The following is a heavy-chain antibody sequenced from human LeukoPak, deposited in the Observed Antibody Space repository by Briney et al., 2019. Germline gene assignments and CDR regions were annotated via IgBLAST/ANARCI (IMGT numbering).Heavy chain of an antibody. CDR3: ARDSSVGDSSGYYGFFDY. Sequence: GGSLRLSCAASGFTVSSNYMSWVRQAPGKGLEWASIIYSGGSTYYADSVKGRFTISRDNSKNTLYLQMNSLRAEDTAVYYCARDSSVGDSSGYYGFFDYWGQGTLVTVSS. CDR2: IYSGGST. J-gene: IGHJ4*02. D-gene: IGHD3-22*01. V-gene: IGHV3-53*01. CDR1: GFTVSSNY.